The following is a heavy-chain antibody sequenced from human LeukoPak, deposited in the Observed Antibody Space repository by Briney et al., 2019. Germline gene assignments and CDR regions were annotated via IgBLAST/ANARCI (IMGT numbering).Heavy chain of an antibody. D-gene: IGHD6-25*01. CDR2: ISGGGGST. CDR1: GFTFSSYG. CDR3: AKGSGTAEDY. Sequence: GGTLRLSCAASGFTFSSYGMSWVRQAPGKGLEWVSAISGGGGSTYYADSVKGRFTISRDNSKNTLYLQMNSLRAEDTAVYYCAKGSGTAEDYWGQGTLVTVSS. J-gene: IGHJ4*02. V-gene: IGHV3-23*01.